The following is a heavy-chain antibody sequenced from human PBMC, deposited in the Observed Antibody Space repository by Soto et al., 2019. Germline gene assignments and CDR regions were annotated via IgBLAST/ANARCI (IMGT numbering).Heavy chain of an antibody. J-gene: IGHJ6*02. Sequence: PSETLSLTCAVHGGSFSGFYGIWIRQPPGKGLDWVGEINHRGSTNYNPCLQSRVTISVDTSKNKFSLKLRSVTAAGTAVYYCARVKYNHYYYYDIHVWGQGTTVTV. CDR2: INHRGST. CDR3: ARVKYNHYYYYDIHV. V-gene: IGHV4-34*01. D-gene: IGHD1-1*01. CDR1: GGSFSGFY.